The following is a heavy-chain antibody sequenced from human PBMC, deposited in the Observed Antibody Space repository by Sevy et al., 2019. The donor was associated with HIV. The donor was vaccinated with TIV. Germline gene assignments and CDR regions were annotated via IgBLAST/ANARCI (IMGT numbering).Heavy chain of an antibody. J-gene: IGHJ4*02. CDR1: GGSITSLY. D-gene: IGHD1-26*01. CDR2: IYYNRHI. CDR3: AGENAWGRGYS. V-gene: IGHV4-59*08. Sequence: SETLSLTCTVSGGSITSLYWNWIRHPPGKGLEWIANIYYNRHINYNPSLKCRVTLSLDTSKNQFSLRLSSVTAADTAMYYCAGENAWGRGYSWGQGTLVTVSS.